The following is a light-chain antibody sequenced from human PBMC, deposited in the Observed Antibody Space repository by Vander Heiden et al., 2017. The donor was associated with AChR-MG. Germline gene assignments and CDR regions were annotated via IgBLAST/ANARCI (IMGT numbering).Light chain of an antibody. Sequence: SSQLTHASAVSVPLGQTVRITCQGDSVRSYYASWYQQKPGQAPVLVIYGKNNRPSGIPDRFSGSSSGNTASLTITGVQAEDEADYYCSSRDSSSNRVVFGGGTKLTVL. CDR1: SVRSYY. CDR2: GKN. CDR3: SSRDSSSNRVV. V-gene: IGLV3-19*01. J-gene: IGLJ2*01.